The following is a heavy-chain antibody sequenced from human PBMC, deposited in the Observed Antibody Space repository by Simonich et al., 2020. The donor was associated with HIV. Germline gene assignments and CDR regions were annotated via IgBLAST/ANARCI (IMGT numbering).Heavy chain of an antibody. CDR3: ATNPYYFGSGSETYYFDY. Sequence: EVQLVQSGAEVKKPGATVKISCKVSGNTFPDYYIHWVQQAPGEGLEWMGLVDPEDGETIHAEKFQGRVTITADTSTDTAYMELGSLRSEDTAVYYCATNPYYFGSGSETYYFDYWGQGTLVTVSS. J-gene: IGHJ4*02. D-gene: IGHD3-10*01. V-gene: IGHV1-69-2*01. CDR2: VDPEDGET. CDR1: GNTFPDYY.